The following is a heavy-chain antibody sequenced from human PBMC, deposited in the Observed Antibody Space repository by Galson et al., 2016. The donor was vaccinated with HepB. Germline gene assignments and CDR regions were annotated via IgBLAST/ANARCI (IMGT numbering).Heavy chain of an antibody. CDR2: IWYDGSNK. V-gene: IGHV3-33*06. J-gene: IGHJ4*02. Sequence: SLRLSCAASGLTFSSYGMHWVRQAPGKGLEWVALIWYDGSNKYYADAVKGRFTISRDNSKNTLYLQMNSLRAEDTAIYYCAKDSYYDFWSDYRAVAPATFFDNWCQGTLVTVSS. CDR3: AKDSYYDFWSDYRAVAPATFFDN. D-gene: IGHD3-3*01. CDR1: GLTFSSYG.